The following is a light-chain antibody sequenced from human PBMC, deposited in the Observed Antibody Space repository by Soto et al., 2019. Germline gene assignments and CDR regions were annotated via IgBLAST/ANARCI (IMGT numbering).Light chain of an antibody. CDR3: QQYSSDST. CDR1: QSINNW. J-gene: IGKJ1*01. V-gene: IGKV1-5*03. Sequence: DLRMTQSPSTLSASVVDRVTITCRASQSINNWLAWYQQKPGKAPKLLIYRASSLENGVPSRFSGRGSGTEFIFTITSLQPDDFATYYCQQYSSDSTFGQGTKVEIK. CDR2: RAS.